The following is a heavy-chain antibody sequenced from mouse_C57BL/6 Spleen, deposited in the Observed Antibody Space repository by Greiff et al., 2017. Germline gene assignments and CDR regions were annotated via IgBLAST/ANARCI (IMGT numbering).Heavy chain of an antibody. CDR2: IYPGDGDT. V-gene: IGHV1-82*01. D-gene: IGHD1-1*01. Sequence: VQVVESGPELVKPGASVKISCKASGYAFSSSWMNWVKQRPGKGLEWIGRIYPGDGDTNYNGKFKGKATLTAEKSSSTAYMQLSSLTAEDSAVYFCASYYYGSSPRDYWGQGTTLTVSS. J-gene: IGHJ2*01. CDR3: ASYYYGSSPRDY. CDR1: GYAFSSSW.